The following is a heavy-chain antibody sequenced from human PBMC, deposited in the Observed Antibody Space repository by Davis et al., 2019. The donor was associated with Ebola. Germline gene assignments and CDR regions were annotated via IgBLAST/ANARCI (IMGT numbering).Heavy chain of an antibody. CDR1: GGSISSYY. Sequence: PSETLSLTCTVSGGSISSYYWSWIRQPPGKGLEWIGYIYYSGSTNYNPSLKSRVTISVDTSKNQFSLKLSSVTAADTAVYYCARLYGVVIQEYYYYYGMDVWGQGTTVTVSS. V-gene: IGHV4-59*08. J-gene: IGHJ6*02. D-gene: IGHD3-3*01. CDR2: IYYSGST. CDR3: ARLYGVVIQEYYYYYGMDV.